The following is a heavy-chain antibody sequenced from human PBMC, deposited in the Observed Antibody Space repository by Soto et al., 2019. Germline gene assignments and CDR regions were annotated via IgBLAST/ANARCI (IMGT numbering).Heavy chain of an antibody. V-gene: IGHV3-30*03. CDR2: TSYDGSNK. CDR3: ARDRRADTPFFDY. D-gene: IGHD6-19*01. Sequence: GGSLRLSCVASGFIFTTYGMHWVRQAPGKGLEWVAVTSYDGSNKYYADSVKGRFTISRDNSRYTLYLEMNSLRAEDTAVYYRARDRRADTPFFDYWGQGTLVTVSS. J-gene: IGHJ4*02. CDR1: GFIFTTYG.